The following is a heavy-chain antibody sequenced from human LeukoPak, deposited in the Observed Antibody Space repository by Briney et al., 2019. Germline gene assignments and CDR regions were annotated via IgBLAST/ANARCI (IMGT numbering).Heavy chain of an antibody. J-gene: IGHJ1*01. Sequence: GGSLRLSCTGSGFSFTNYATHWVRQAPGEGLEWVAVISYDESKIYYADSVKGRFTISRDLSTNTLYLQMNSLTTEDTAMYFCARRPVAAEYFQHWGQGTLVTVSS. V-gene: IGHV3-30*03. CDR1: GFSFTNYA. D-gene: IGHD6-25*01. CDR2: ISYDESKI. CDR3: ARRPVAAEYFQH.